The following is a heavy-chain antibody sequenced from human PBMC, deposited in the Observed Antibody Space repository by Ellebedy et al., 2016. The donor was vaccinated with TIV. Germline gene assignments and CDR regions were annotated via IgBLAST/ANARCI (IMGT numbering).Heavy chain of an antibody. D-gene: IGHD3-10*01. V-gene: IGHV4-34*01. Sequence: SETLSLTCAVYGGSFSGYYWSWIRQPPGKGLEWIGEINHSGSTNYSPSLKSRVTISVDTSKNQFSLKLSSVTAADTAVYYCARGIYGSGSIDYWGQGTLVTVSS. CDR2: INHSGST. CDR1: GGSFSGYY. CDR3: ARGIYGSGSIDY. J-gene: IGHJ4*02.